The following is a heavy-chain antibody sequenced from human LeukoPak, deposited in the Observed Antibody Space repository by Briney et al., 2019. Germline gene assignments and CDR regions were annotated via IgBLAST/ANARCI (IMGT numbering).Heavy chain of an antibody. J-gene: IGHJ4*02. CDR2: INPNSGGT. D-gene: IGHD5-24*01. Sequence: GASVNVSFMASVYTFTDYYIHWVRQAPGQGLEWMGWINPNSGGTKYAQKFQGRVTMTRDTSISTAYMELSGLRSDDTAVYYCARVEMVIISSGPKDDYWGQGTLVTVSS. CDR3: ARVEMVIISSGPKDDY. CDR1: VYTFTDYY. V-gene: IGHV1-2*02.